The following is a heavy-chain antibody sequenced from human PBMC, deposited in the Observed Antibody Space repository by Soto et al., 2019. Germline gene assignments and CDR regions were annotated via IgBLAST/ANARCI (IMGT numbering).Heavy chain of an antibody. CDR1: GFTFSDYY. CDR2: ISSSSSYT. Sequence: PGGSLRFSCAASGFTFSDYYMSWIRQAPGKGREWVSYISSSSSYTNYADSVKGRFTISRDNAKNSLYLQMNSLRAEDTAVYYCARETVDYYDSSGDAFDIWGQGTMVTVSS. D-gene: IGHD3-22*01. J-gene: IGHJ3*02. CDR3: ARETVDYYDSSGDAFDI. V-gene: IGHV3-11*06.